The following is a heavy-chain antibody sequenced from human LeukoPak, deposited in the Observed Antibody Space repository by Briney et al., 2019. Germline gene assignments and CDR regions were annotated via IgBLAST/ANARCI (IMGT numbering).Heavy chain of an antibody. J-gene: IGHJ4*02. Sequence: PGGYLRLSCAASGFTFSSYAMSWVRQAPGKGLEWVSAISGSGGSTYYADSVKGRFTISRDNSRNTLYLQMNSLRAEDTAVYYCAKGPNVAVAGTDYWGQGTLVTVSS. D-gene: IGHD6-19*01. CDR3: AKGPNVAVAGTDY. V-gene: IGHV3-23*01. CDR2: ISGSGGST. CDR1: GFTFSSYA.